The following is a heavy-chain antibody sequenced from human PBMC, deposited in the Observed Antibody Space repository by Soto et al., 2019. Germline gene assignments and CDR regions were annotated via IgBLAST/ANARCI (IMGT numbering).Heavy chain of an antibody. Sequence: QVQLVQSGAEVKTPGASMKVSCKASGYTFIDHYIHWVRQAPGQGLEWMGMLNPSGGGASYAQKFQGRVTMTSDTSTSTVYMELSGLTSEDTAVYYCARGFYSTSWYFLFDFWGQGTLVTVSS. J-gene: IGHJ4*02. D-gene: IGHD6-13*01. CDR1: GYTFIDHY. CDR3: ARGFYSTSWYFLFDF. CDR2: LNPSGGGA. V-gene: IGHV1-46*01.